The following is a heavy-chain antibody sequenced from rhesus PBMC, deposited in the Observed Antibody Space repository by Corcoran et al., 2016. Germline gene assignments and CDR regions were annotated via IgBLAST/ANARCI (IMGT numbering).Heavy chain of an antibody. D-gene: IGHD4-29*01. CDR3: ASLRGY. J-gene: IGHJ4*01. CDR2: ISGSSGRT. V-gene: IGHV4-65*01. CDR1: GGSVSSSNW. Sequence: QVQLQESGPGLVKPSETLSLTCAVSGGSVSSSNWWSWIRQPPWKGLEAIGYISGSSGRTYYKPSLKRRVPISTDTSKNQFSLKLSSVTGADTAVYDCASLRGYWGQGVLVTVSS.